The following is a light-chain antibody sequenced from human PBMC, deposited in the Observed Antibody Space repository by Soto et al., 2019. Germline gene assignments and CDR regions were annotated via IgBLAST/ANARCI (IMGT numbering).Light chain of an antibody. CDR3: MQGRQLPAT. J-gene: IGKJ5*01. V-gene: IGKV2-28*01. CDR1: QSLLHSTGNNH. Sequence: DIVMTQSPLSLPVTPGEPASISCRSSQSLLHSTGNNHLDWYLQKPGQPPQLLIYWGSNRASGVPDRFSGSGSGTDFTLKISRVEADDVGVYYCMQGRQLPATFGQGTRLDMK. CDR2: WGS.